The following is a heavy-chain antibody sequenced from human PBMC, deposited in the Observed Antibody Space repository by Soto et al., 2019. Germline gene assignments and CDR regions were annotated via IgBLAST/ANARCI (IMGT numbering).Heavy chain of an antibody. D-gene: IGHD4-17*01. J-gene: IGHJ4*02. Sequence: QVQLQQWGAGLLKPSETLSLTCAVYGGSFSGYYWSWIRQPPGKGLEWIGEINHSGSTNYNPSLKSRVTISVDTSKNQFSLKLSSVTAADTAVYYCARPVGEKDYGFDYWGQGTLVTVSS. CDR2: INHSGST. CDR1: GGSFSGYY. CDR3: ARPVGEKDYGFDY. V-gene: IGHV4-34*01.